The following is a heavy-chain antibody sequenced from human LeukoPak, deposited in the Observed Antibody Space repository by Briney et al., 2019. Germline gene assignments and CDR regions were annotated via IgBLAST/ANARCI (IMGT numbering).Heavy chain of an antibody. CDR3: AKGASPTVTTPHYYYYYMDV. Sequence: GRSLRLSCAASGFTFSSYGMHWVRQAPGKGLVWVAVIWNDGSNKYYADSVKGRFTISRDNSKNTLYLQMNSLRAEDTAVYYCAKGASPTVTTPHYYYYYMDVWGKGTTVTVSS. CDR2: IWNDGSNK. J-gene: IGHJ6*03. CDR1: GFTFSSYG. V-gene: IGHV3-33*06. D-gene: IGHD4-17*01.